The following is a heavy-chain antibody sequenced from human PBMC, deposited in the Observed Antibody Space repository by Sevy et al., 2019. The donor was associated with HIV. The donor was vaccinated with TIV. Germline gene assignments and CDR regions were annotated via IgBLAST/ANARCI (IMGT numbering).Heavy chain of an antibody. CDR3: ARGNSGSFDY. V-gene: IGHV3-7*04. Sequence: GGSLRLSCAASGFSFSSYWMHWVRQAPGKGLEWVANIKQDESEKYYVASVKGRFTISRDNAKNSGYLQMNSLRPEDTVIYYCARGNSGSFDYWGQGTLVTVSS. CDR1: GFSFSSYW. J-gene: IGHJ4*02. CDR2: IKQDESEK. D-gene: IGHD3-22*01.